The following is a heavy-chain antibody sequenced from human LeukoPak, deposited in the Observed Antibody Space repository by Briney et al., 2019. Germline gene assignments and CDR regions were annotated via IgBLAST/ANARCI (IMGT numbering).Heavy chain of an antibody. CDR2: INHSGST. Sequence: SETLSLTCAVYGGSFSGYYWSWIRQPPGKGLEWIGEINHSGSTNYNPSLKSRVTISVDTSKNQFSLKLSSATAADTAVYYCARRITIFGVVHPPDYWGQGTLVTVSS. D-gene: IGHD3-3*01. J-gene: IGHJ4*02. CDR3: ARRITIFGVVHPPDY. CDR1: GGSFSGYY. V-gene: IGHV4-34*01.